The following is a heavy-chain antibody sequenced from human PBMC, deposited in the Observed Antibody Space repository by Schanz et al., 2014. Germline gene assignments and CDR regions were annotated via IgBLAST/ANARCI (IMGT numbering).Heavy chain of an antibody. CDR2: ITNKPNNYNT. CDR3: VRLDVHDY. J-gene: IGHJ4*02. CDR1: GFTFSDHY. D-gene: IGHD3-16*01. V-gene: IGHV3-72*01. Sequence: PGGSLRLSCAASGFTFSDHYMDWVRQAPGQGLEWVGRITNKPNNYNTEYAASVKGRFTISRDDSRISLYLQMSSLKTEDTAVYYCVRLDVHDYWGQGTLVTVSA.